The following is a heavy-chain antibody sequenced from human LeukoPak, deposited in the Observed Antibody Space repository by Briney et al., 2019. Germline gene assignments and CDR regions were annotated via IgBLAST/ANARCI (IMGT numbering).Heavy chain of an antibody. J-gene: IGHJ4*02. CDR1: GFSFSNYA. D-gene: IGHD3-10*01. CDR2: ISGSGGST. Sequence: GGSLRLSCDASGFSFSNYAMVWVRQAPGKGLEWVSAISGSGGSTYYADSVKGRFTISRDNSKNTLYLQMNSLRAEDTAVYYCAKDPPYGSGSDWGQGTLVTVSS. CDR3: AKDPPYGSGSD. V-gene: IGHV3-23*01.